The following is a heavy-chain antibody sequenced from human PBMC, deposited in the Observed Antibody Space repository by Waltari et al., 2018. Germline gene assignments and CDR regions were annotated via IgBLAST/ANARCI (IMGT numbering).Heavy chain of an antibody. Sequence: QVQLQESGPGLVKPSETLSLTCAVSGYSISSGYYWGWIRQPPGKGLEWIGSIYHSGIPYYNPSLKSRVPISVATSKNQFSLKLSSVTAADTAVYYCASQHDSSGYYVGFDYWGQGTLVTVSS. CDR1: GYSISSGYY. CDR3: ASQHDSSGYYVGFDY. CDR2: IYHSGIP. V-gene: IGHV4-38-2*01. J-gene: IGHJ4*02. D-gene: IGHD3-22*01.